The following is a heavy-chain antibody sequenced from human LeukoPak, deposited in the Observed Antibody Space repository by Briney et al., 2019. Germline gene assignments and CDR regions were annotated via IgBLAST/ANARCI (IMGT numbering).Heavy chain of an antibody. D-gene: IGHD6-25*01. CDR1: GFTFSSYA. J-gene: IGHJ4*02. Sequence: GGSLRLSCAASGFTFSSYAMSWVRQAPGKGLEWVSAISGSGGSTYYADSVKGRFTISRDNSKNTLYLQMNSLKTEDTAVYYCTTEYIAAAAPFDYWGQGTLVTVSS. CDR3: TTEYIAAAAPFDY. CDR2: ISGSGGST. V-gene: IGHV3-23*01.